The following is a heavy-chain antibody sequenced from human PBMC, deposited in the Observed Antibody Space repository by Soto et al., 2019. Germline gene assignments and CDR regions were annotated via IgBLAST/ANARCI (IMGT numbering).Heavy chain of an antibody. J-gene: IGHJ4*02. CDR2: ISSSGNTI. V-gene: IGHV3-11*01. Sequence: QVQLVESGGGLVKTSGSLRIACAASGFTFSDYYMSWVRQAPGKGLEWVSYISSSGNTIYYADSVKGRFTISRDNAKHSVYLQMNSLRAEDAGLYFCAKMSSENYYDPVFSWGQGTLVTVSS. CDR3: AKMSSENYYDPVFS. CDR1: GFTFSDYY. D-gene: IGHD3-22*01.